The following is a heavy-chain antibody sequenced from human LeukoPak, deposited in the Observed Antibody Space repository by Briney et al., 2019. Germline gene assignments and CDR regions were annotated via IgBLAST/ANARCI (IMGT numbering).Heavy chain of an antibody. V-gene: IGHV3-30-3*01. Sequence: GRSLRLSCAASGFTFSSYAMHWVRQAPGKGLEWVAVISCDGSNKYYADSVKGRFTISRDNSKNTLYLQMNSLRAEDTAVYYCARAPPYYYDSSGYYFGYFDYWGQGTLVTVSS. CDR1: GFTFSSYA. CDR2: ISCDGSNK. CDR3: ARAPPYYYDSSGYYFGYFDY. J-gene: IGHJ4*02. D-gene: IGHD3-22*01.